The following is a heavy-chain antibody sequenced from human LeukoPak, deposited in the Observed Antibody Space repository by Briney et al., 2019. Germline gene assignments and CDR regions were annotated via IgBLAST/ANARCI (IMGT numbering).Heavy chain of an antibody. D-gene: IGHD3-10*01. CDR3: ARDLRGSLDS. CDR1: GFTFSSSS. CDR2: ISSSSSTI. V-gene: IGHV3-48*01. Sequence: GGSLRLSCAASGFTFSSSSMNWVRQAPGKGLEWVSYISSSSSTIYYAGSVKGRFTISRDNAKNTLYLQMNSLRAEDTAVYYCARDLRGSLDSWGQGTLVTVSS. J-gene: IGHJ4*02.